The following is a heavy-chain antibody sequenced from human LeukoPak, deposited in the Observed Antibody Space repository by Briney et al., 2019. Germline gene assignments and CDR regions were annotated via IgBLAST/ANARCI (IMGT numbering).Heavy chain of an antibody. CDR3: ATSTAAAGTD. D-gene: IGHD6-13*01. V-gene: IGHV3-7*03. J-gene: IGHJ4*02. CDR2: IKQDGSVK. Sequence: GGSLRPSCAASGFTFSNLWMSWVRQAPGKGLKWVANIKQDGSVKYYVDSVKGRFTISRDNAQNSLYLQMNSLRAEDTAIYYCATSTAAAGTDWGQGTLVTVSS. CDR1: GFTFSNLW.